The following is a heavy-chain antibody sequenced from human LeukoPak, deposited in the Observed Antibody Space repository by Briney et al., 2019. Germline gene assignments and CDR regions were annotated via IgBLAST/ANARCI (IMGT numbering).Heavy chain of an antibody. Sequence: GASVKVSCKASGYTFTSYYMHWVRQAPGQGLERMGIINPSGGSTSYAQKFQGRVTMTRDTSTSTVYMELSSLRSEDTAVYYCAILAVAGSFDYWGQGTLVTVSS. D-gene: IGHD6-19*01. V-gene: IGHV1-46*01. J-gene: IGHJ4*02. CDR2: INPSGGST. CDR3: AILAVAGSFDY. CDR1: GYTFTSYY.